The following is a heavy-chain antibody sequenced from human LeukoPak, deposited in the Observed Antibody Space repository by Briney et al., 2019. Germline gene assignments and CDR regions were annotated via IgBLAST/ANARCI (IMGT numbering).Heavy chain of an antibody. Sequence: GASVQVSCKASGYTVTSYFMHWVRQAPGQGLDWMGIINPSGGSTSYAQKFQGRVTMTRDTSTSTVYMELSSLRSEDTAVYYCARDRKTYYDFWSGQTIYYYYGMDVWGQGTTVTVSS. D-gene: IGHD3-3*01. CDR1: GYTVTSYF. CDR3: ARDRKTYYDFWSGQTIYYYYGMDV. J-gene: IGHJ6*02. V-gene: IGHV1-46*01. CDR2: INPSGGST.